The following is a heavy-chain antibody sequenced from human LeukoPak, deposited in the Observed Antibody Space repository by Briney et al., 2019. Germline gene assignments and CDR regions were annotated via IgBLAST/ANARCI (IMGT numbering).Heavy chain of an antibody. CDR3: ARDEGRAAEYYFDY. V-gene: IGHV4-4*07. D-gene: IGHD6-13*01. CDR1: GGSISSYY. CDR2: IYTSGSI. Sequence: SETLSLTCTVSGGSISSYYWSWIRQPAGKGLEWIGRIYTSGSINYNPSLKSRVTMSVDTSKNQFSLKLSSVTAADTAVYYCARDEGRAAEYYFDYWGQGTLVTVSS. J-gene: IGHJ4*02.